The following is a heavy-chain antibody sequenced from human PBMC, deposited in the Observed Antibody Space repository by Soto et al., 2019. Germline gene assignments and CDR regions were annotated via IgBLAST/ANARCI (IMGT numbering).Heavy chain of an antibody. Sequence: GGSLRLSCAASGFTFTSHAMHWVRQTPGKGLEWVAAISYDEIDTKYASSVKGRFTVSRDNVKNTLSLQMNSLRPEDTAVYYCAKDSGYQLPDNYFYYGLDVWGQGTTVTVSS. CDR3: AKDSGYQLPDNYFYYGLDV. J-gene: IGHJ6*02. CDR2: ISYDEIDT. CDR1: GFTFTSHA. V-gene: IGHV3-30*18. D-gene: IGHD2-2*01.